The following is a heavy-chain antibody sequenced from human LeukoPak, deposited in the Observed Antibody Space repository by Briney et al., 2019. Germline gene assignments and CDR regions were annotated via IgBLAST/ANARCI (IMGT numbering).Heavy chain of an antibody. CDR3: VRGTPTPGMDY. CDR1: GYPFSAHF. J-gene: IGHJ4*02. V-gene: IGHV7-4-1*02. D-gene: IGHD3-10*01. CDR2: IDTTTGNP. Sequence: ASVKVSCTASGYPFSAHFLNWVRQAPGQGLEWMGNIDTTTGNPRYAQDFTGRFVFSLDTSVSTAYLQITSLKADDTAAYYCVRGTPTPGMDYWGQGTQVTVSS.